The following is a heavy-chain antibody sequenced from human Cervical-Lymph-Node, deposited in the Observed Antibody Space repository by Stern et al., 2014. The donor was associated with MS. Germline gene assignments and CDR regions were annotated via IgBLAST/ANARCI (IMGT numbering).Heavy chain of an antibody. V-gene: IGHV1-69*01. J-gene: IGHJ4*02. Sequence: VQLVESGAEVKKTGSSVKDSCKASGGTFSRNAINWVRQAPGQGLEWMGGIIPILGPAKYAQKFQGRVTITADESTSTAYMELSSLTSDDTAVYYCARDSSGFPYHFDYWGQGTLVTVSS. CDR3: ARDSSGFPYHFDY. CDR2: IIPILGPA. D-gene: IGHD3-22*01. CDR1: GGTFSRNA.